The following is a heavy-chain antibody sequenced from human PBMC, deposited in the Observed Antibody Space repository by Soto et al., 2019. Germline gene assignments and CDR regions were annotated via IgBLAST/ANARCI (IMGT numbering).Heavy chain of an antibody. CDR2: IDPSDSFA. CDR3: ARHQSGSGNSNFDF. Sequence: PGESLKISCQAFEYSFPIYWISWVRHMAGAGLEWMGRIDPSDSFASYSSAFQGHVTISADKFTGIVYLQWRSLKPSDTATYYCARHQSGSGNSNFDFWGQGTPVTVSS. V-gene: IGHV5-10-1*01. J-gene: IGHJ4*02. D-gene: IGHD3-10*01. CDR1: EYSFPIYW.